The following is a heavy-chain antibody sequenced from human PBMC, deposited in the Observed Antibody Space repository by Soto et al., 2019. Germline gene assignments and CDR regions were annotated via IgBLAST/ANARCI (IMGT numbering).Heavy chain of an antibody. Sequence: QVQLVESGGGVVQPGRSLRLSCAASGFTLNRHAMHWVRQAPVKGLEWVAVISYDGSEKYYADSVKGRFTISRDSSKNTLYLQMDSLGPEDTAGYYCAREVGGSSPPGWGQGTLVTVFS. CDR1: GFTLNRHA. CDR2: ISYDGSEK. D-gene: IGHD6-6*01. CDR3: AREVGGSSPPG. J-gene: IGHJ4*02. V-gene: IGHV3-30*04.